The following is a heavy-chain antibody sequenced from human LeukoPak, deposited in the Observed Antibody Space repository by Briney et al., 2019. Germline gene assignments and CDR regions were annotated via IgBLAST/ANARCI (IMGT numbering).Heavy chain of an antibody. CDR2: IIPIFGTA. J-gene: IGHJ4*02. Sequence: ASVTVSCKASGGTFSSYAISWVRQAPGQGLEWMGGIIPIFGTANYAQKFQGRVTVTADESTSTAYMELSSLRSEDTAVYYCASDSGLYYYDSSGSFDYWGQGTLVTVSS. CDR3: ASDSGLYYYDSSGSFDY. CDR1: GGTFSSYA. V-gene: IGHV1-69*13. D-gene: IGHD3-22*01.